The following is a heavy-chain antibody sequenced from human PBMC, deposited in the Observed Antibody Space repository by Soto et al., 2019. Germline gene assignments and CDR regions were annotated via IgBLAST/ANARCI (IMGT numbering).Heavy chain of an antibody. J-gene: IGHJ3*02. D-gene: IGHD3-10*01. V-gene: IGHV1-18*01. CDR1: GYTFTSSG. Sequence: ASVKVSCKAAGYTFTSSGISWVRQAPGHGPEWLGWISAHNGNTNKAQKFQDRITMTTDTSTSTAYMELSSLRSEDTAVYYCARGQGLLWFGESSLYCAYDIWGQGTMVTVSS. CDR2: ISAHNGNT. CDR3: ARGQGLLWFGESSLYCAYDI.